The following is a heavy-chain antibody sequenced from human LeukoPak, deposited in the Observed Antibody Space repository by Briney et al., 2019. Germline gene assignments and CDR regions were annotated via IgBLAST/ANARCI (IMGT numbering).Heavy chain of an antibody. CDR3: AKRPGGSGFNWFDP. CDR1: GFTFSSYA. V-gene: IGHV3-23*01. D-gene: IGHD3-22*01. CDR2: ISGSGGST. J-gene: IGHJ5*02. Sequence: GGSLRLSCAASGFTFSSYAMSWVRQAPGKGLEWVSSISGSGGSTYYADSVKGRFTISRDNSKNTLYLQMNSLRAEDTAVYYCAKRPGGSGFNWFDPWGQGNLVTVSS.